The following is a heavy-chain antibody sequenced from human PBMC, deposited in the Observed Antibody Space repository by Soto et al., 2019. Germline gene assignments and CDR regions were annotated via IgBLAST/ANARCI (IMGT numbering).Heavy chain of an antibody. CDR3: AREDDSRGYYLGY. D-gene: IGHD3-22*01. CDR1: GGTFSSYA. CDR2: IIPSFGTA. Sequence: QVQLVQSGAEVKKPGSSVKVSCKASGGTFSSYAISWVRQAPGQGLEWMGGIIPSFGTANYAQKFTGRVMITPEESTSTDYMELISLRSKDTAMYYCAREDDSRGYYLGYWGQGTLVTVSA. J-gene: IGHJ4*02. V-gene: IGHV1-69*01.